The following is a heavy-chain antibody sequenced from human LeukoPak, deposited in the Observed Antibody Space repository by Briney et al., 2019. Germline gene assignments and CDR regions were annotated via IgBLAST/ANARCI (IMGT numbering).Heavy chain of an antibody. D-gene: IGHD1-26*01. CDR3: ARGYVDSGSYWYYYYYYMDV. CDR1: GYTFTSYD. Sequence: GASVKVSCKASGYTFTSYDINWVRQATGQGLEWMGWMNPNSGNTGYAQKFQGRVTITRNTSISTAYMELSSLRSEDTAVYYCARGYVDSGSYWYYYYYYMDVWGKGTTVTVSS. CDR2: MNPNSGNT. V-gene: IGHV1-8*03. J-gene: IGHJ6*03.